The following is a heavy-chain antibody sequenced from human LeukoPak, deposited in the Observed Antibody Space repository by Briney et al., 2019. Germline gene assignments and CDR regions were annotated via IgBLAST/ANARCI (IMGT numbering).Heavy chain of an antibody. CDR1: GGTFSSYA. J-gene: IGHJ4*02. Sequence: ASVKVSCKASGGTFSSYAISWVRQAPGQGLEWMGGIIPIFGTANYAQKFQGRVTITADESTSTAYMELSSLRSEDTAVYYCASFLRLRGGYWGQGTLVTVSS. V-gene: IGHV1-69*13. D-gene: IGHD3-16*01. CDR2: IIPIFGTA. CDR3: ASFLRLRGGY.